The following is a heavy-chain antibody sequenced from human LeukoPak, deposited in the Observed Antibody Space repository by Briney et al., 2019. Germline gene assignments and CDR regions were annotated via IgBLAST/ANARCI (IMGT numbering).Heavy chain of an antibody. J-gene: IGHJ4*02. D-gene: IGHD4-17*01. CDR3: AREGPSVTPYY. V-gene: IGHV3-7*01. Sequence: GGSLRLTCAASGFKFSSNWMSWVRQAPGKGLEWVANIKQDGSEKYYVDSVKGRFTISRDNAKNSLYLQMNSLRAEDTAVYYCAREGPSVTPYYWGQGTLVTVSS. CDR1: GFKFSSNW. CDR2: IKQDGSEK.